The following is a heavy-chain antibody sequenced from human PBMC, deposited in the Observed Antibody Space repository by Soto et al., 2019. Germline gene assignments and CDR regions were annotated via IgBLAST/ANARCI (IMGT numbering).Heavy chain of an antibody. V-gene: IGHV3-73*02. D-gene: IGHD2-21*02. CDR1: GFTFSDST. CDR2: IRNKANSYAT. J-gene: IGHJ5*02. CDR3: TSSFVVVTAIAAS. Sequence: EVQLVESGGGLVQPGGSLKLSCAASGFTFSDSTMHWVRQASGKGLEWVGRIRNKANSYATAYAASVKGRFTVSRDDSKNTAYLQMNGLKTEDTAVYYCTSSFVVVTAIAASWGQGTLVTVPS.